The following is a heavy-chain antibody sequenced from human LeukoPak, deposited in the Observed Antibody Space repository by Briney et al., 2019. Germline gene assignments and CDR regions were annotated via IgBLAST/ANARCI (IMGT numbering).Heavy chain of an antibody. Sequence: PSETLSLTCTVSGGSISSHYWSWIRQPPGKGLEWIGYIYYSGSTNYNPSLKSRVTISVDTSKNQFSLKLSSVTAADTAVYYCARVNTIGYYYYYYMDVWGKGTTVTVSS. V-gene: IGHV4-59*11. CDR1: GGSISSHY. D-gene: IGHD3-3*01. CDR3: ARVNTIGYYYYYYMDV. CDR2: IYYSGST. J-gene: IGHJ6*03.